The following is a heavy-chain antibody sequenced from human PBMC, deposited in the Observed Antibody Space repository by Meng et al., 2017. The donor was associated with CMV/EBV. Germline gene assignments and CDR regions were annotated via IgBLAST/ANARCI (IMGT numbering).Heavy chain of an antibody. CDR2: IIPIFGTA. D-gene: IGHD2-8*01. V-gene: IGHV1-69*05. CDR1: FSSYA. CDR3: ASRNTLGYCTNGVCGEVDY. J-gene: IGHJ4*02. Sequence: FSSYAISWVRQAPGQGLEWMGGIIPIFGTANYAQKFQGRVTITTDESTSTAYMELSSLRSEDTAAYYCASRNTLGYCTNGVCGEVDYWGQGTLVTVSS.